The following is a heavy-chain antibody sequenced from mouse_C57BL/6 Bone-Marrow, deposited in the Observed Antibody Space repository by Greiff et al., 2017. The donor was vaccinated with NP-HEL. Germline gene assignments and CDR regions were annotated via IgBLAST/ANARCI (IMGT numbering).Heavy chain of an antibody. D-gene: IGHD2-4*01. CDR2: ISYDGSN. V-gene: IGHV3-6*01. CDR3: ARDSYDYAFDY. Sequence: EVQLKESGPGLVKPSQSLSLTCSVTGYSITSGYYWNWIRQFPGNKLEWMGYISYDGSNNYNPSLKNRISITRDTSKNQFFLKLNSVTTEDTATYYCARDSYDYAFDYWGQGTTLTVSS. J-gene: IGHJ2*01. CDR1: GYSITSGYY.